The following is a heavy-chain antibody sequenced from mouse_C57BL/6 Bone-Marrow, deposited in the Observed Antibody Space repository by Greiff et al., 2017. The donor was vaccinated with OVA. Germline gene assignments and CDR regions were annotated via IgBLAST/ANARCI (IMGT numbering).Heavy chain of an antibody. V-gene: IGHV1-56*01. Sequence: VQLQQSGPELVRPGASVKISCKAPGYTFTSHWMQWVRQRPGQGLEWIGEIFPGSGSTYYYAKFKGKATLTVDTSSSTDYMQLSSLASEDSAVYFCAKGAWFAYWGQGTLVTVSA. CDR2: IFPGSGST. J-gene: IGHJ3*01. CDR3: AKGAWFAY. CDR1: GYTFTSHW.